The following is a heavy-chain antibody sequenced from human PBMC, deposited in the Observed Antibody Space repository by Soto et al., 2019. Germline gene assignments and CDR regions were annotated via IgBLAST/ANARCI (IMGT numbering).Heavy chain of an antibody. CDR3: ARFIVVVVAATPGYVDY. D-gene: IGHD2-15*01. J-gene: IGHJ4*02. V-gene: IGHV4-59*12. CDR2: IYYSGST. CDR1: GGSISSYY. Sequence: PSETLSLTCTVSGGSISSYYWSWIRQPPGKGLEWIGYIYYSGSTNYNPSLKSRVTISVDTSKNLFSLKLSSVTAADTAVYYCARFIVVVVAATPGYVDYWGQGTLVTVSS.